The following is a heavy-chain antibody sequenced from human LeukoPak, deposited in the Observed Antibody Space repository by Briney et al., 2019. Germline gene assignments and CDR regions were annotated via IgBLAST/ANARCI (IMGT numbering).Heavy chain of an antibody. J-gene: IGHJ4*02. CDR3: ARYGSGNYYHRGFDS. V-gene: IGHV4-59*01. D-gene: IGHD3-10*01. CDR1: GDSISSYY. Sequence: SETLSLTCTVSGDSISSYYWSWIRQPPGKGLEWIGYIYYSGTTSYNPSLRSRLTISVDTSKNQFSLRLTSVTAADAAVYYCARYGSGNYYHRGFDSWGQGTLVTASA. CDR2: IYYSGTT.